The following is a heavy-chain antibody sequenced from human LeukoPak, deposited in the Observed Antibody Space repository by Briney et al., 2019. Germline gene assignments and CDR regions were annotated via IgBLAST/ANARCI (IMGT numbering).Heavy chain of an antibody. D-gene: IGHD2-21*02. CDR1: GGSISTSSYY. J-gene: IGHJ3*02. V-gene: IGHV4-39*07. CDR3: ARDRCGGDCYYSDAFDI. Sequence: SETLSLTCTVSGGSISTSSYYWGWVRQPPGKGLEWIGNIFYSGSTYYSPSLKSRVTISLDTSRNQFSLKLNSVTAADTAVYYCARDRCGGDCYYSDAFDIWGQGTMVTVSS. CDR2: IFYSGST.